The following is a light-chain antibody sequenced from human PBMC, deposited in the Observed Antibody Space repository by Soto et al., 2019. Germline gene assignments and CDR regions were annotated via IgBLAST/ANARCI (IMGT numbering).Light chain of an antibody. CDR1: SSNTGADYD. Sequence: QSVLTQPPSVSGAPGQRVTISCTGSSSNTGADYDVHWYQHLPGSAPKILIYDNNIRPSGVPDRFSGSKSGTSASLAITGLQAEDEGDYYCQSYDSSLSNLVVFGGGTKLTVL. CDR2: DNN. V-gene: IGLV1-40*01. J-gene: IGLJ2*01. CDR3: QSYDSSLSNLVV.